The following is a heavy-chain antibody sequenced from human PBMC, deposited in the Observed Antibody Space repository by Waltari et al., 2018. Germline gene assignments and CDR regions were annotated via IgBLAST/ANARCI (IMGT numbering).Heavy chain of an antibody. D-gene: IGHD6-19*01. CDR2: ITPTGGAT. Sequence: EVQLVESGGGLVQPGRSLRLSCAASGFTFDDYAMHWVRQAPGKGLEWVSSITPTGGATYYADSAKGRFTISRDNSRNTLYLQMNSLRAEDTAVYYCASRSSGEIVRAFDVWGQGTMVTVSS. CDR1: GFTFDDYA. CDR3: ASRSSGEIVRAFDV. J-gene: IGHJ3*01. V-gene: IGHV3-23*04.